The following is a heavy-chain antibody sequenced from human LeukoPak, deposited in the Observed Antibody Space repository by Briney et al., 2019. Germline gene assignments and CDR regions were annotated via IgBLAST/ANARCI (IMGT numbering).Heavy chain of an antibody. J-gene: IGHJ3*02. Sequence: GGSLRLSCAASGFMFSSYWMTWVRQAPGKGLEWVANIKQDGSERHYVDSVKGRFTISKDNAKNSLYLQMDSLRVEDTAVYYCARVSIAGSTIAFDMCGQGTMVTASS. V-gene: IGHV3-7*01. CDR2: IKQDGSER. CDR3: ARVSIAGSTIAFDM. D-gene: IGHD2-15*01. CDR1: GFMFSSYW.